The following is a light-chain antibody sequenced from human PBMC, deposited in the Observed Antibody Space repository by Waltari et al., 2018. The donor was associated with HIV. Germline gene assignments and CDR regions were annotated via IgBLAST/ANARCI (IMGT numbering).Light chain of an antibody. Sequence: SVLTPPLPASGTPGQRVTIPCSGTTSNVRSNFVSWYKHLPGTAPKLLIYRDQRRPSGVPDRFSGSKSGASASLAISVLRSEDEGDYYCATWDGSLGGAYVFGAGTKVSVL. V-gene: IGLV1-47*01. J-gene: IGLJ1*01. CDR3: ATWDGSLGGAYV. CDR1: TSNVRSNF. CDR2: RDQ.